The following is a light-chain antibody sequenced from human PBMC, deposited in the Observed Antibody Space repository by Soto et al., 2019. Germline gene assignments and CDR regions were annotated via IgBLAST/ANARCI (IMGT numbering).Light chain of an antibody. CDR3: QQYKTYPWT. CDR1: QEISRW. Sequence: DIQMTQSPSTLSASVGDRVTITCRASQEISRWLAWYQHKPGKAPKLLIYKASTLESGVPSRFSGSGSGTDFTLTISRLQPDDCATYYCQQYKTYPWTFGQGTKVEIK. J-gene: IGKJ1*01. CDR2: KAS. V-gene: IGKV1-5*03.